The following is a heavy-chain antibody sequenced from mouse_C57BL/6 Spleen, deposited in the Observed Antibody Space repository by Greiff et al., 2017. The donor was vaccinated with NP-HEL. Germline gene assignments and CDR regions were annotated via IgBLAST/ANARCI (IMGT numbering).Heavy chain of an antibody. CDR2: IDPSDSET. Sequence: QVQLQQPGAELVRPGSSVKLSCKASGYTFTSYWMHWVKQRPIQGLEWIGNIDPSDSETHYNQKFKDKATLTVDKSSSTAYMQLSSLTSEDSAVYCGARSRTVVATDYWGQGTTLTVSS. CDR1: GYTFTSYW. V-gene: IGHV1-52*01. J-gene: IGHJ2*01. D-gene: IGHD1-1*01. CDR3: ARSRTVVATDY.